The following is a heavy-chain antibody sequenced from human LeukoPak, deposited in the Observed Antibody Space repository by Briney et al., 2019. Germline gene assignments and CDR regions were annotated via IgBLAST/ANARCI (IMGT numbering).Heavy chain of an antibody. CDR2: ISAYNGNT. J-gene: IGHJ4*02. V-gene: IGHV1-18*01. D-gene: IGHD3-3*01. Sequence: GASVKVSCKASGYTFTSCGINWVRQAPGQGLEWMGWISAYNGNTNYAQKLQGRVTMTTDTSTSTAYMELRSLRSDDTAVYYCARDPTYYDFWSGYYTGLNFDYWGQGTLLTVSS. CDR3: ARDPTYYDFWSGYYTGLNFDY. CDR1: GYTFTSCG.